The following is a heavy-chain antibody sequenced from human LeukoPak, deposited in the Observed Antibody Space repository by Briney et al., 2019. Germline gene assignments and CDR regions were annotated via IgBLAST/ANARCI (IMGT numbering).Heavy chain of an antibody. V-gene: IGHV3-48*01. CDR3: ARAQGRYCSGGSCQLFDY. D-gene: IGHD2-15*01. J-gene: IGHJ4*02. Sequence: SMNWVRQAPGKGLEWVSYISSSSSAIYYADSVKGRFTISRDNAKNSLYLQMNSLRAEDTAVYYCARAQGRYCSGGSCQLFDYWGQGTLVTVSS. CDR1: S. CDR2: ISSSSSAI.